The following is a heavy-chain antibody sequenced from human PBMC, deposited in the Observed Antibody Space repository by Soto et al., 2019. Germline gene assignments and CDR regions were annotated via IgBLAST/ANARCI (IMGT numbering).Heavy chain of an antibody. CDR3: AQTLGSAVAGPGRFDL. CDR2: ITPMFGTA. CDR1: GGTFSRYA. D-gene: IGHD6-19*01. Sequence: QVQLEQSGAEVKKPGSSVKVSCKASGGTFSRYAISWVRQAPGQGLEWMGGITPMFGTANYAQKFQGRVTITADESTSTVHMELRRLRSDDTAVYYCAQTLGSAVAGPGRFDLWGRGTLVIVSS. J-gene: IGHJ2*01. V-gene: IGHV1-69*12.